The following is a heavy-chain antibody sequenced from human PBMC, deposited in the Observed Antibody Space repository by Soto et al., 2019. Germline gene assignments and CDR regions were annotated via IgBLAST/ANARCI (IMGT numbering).Heavy chain of an antibody. D-gene: IGHD2-21*01. Sequence: QITLKESGPTLVKPTQTLTLTCTFSGFSFSTSGEGVGWIRQPPGKALEWLALIYWDDDKRYSPSLKSRLTITKDPSKNQVFLIMTNMGPVDTATYYCALLKGRLAWGQGTLVTVSS. CDR1: GFSFSTSGEG. V-gene: IGHV2-5*02. CDR2: IYWDDDK. J-gene: IGHJ5*02. CDR3: ALLKGRLA.